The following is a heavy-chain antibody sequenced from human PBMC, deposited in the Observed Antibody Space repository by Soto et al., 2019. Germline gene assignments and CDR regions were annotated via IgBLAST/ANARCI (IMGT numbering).Heavy chain of an antibody. V-gene: IGHV3-30*18. D-gene: IGHD5-18*01. CDR2: ISYDGSNK. CDR1: GFTFSSYG. Sequence: GGSLRLSCAASGFTFSSYGMHWVRQAPGKGLEWVAVISYDGSNKYYADSVKGRFTISRDNSKNTLYLQMNSLRAEDTAVYYWAKAAMAQVSFDYWGQGTLVTVSS. J-gene: IGHJ4*02. CDR3: AKAAMAQVSFDY.